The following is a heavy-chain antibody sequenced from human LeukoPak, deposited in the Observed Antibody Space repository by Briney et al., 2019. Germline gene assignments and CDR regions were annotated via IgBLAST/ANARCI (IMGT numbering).Heavy chain of an antibody. J-gene: IGHJ4*02. CDR1: GFTFSSYA. V-gene: IGHV3-23*01. CDR3: AKEVLNYYDSSGHPIDY. CDR2: ISGSGGST. D-gene: IGHD3-22*01. Sequence: GGSLRLSCAASGFTFSSYAMSWVRQAPGKGLEWVSAISGSGGSTYYADSVKGRFTISRDNSKNTLYLQMNSLRAEDTAVYYCAKEVLNYYDSSGHPIDYWGQGTLVTVSS.